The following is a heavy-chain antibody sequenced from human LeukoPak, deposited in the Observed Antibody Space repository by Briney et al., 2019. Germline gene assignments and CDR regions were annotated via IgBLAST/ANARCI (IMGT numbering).Heavy chain of an antibody. CDR1: GYTFTSYG. CDR3: ARDRRTYYDILTGLDAFDI. CDR2: ISAYNGNT. Sequence: GASVKVSCKASGYTFTSYGISWVRQAPGQGLEWMGRISAYNGNTNYAQKLQGRVTMTTDTSTSTAYMELRSLRSDDTAVYYCARDRRTYYDILTGLDAFDIWGQGTMVTVSS. V-gene: IGHV1-18*01. D-gene: IGHD3-9*01. J-gene: IGHJ3*02.